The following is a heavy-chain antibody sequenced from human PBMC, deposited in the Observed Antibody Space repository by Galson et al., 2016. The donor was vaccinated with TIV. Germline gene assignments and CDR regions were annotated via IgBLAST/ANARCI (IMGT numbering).Heavy chain of an antibody. D-gene: IGHD5-18*01. CDR3: ATDRNTAMDTYHYYYGMDV. Sequence: SVKVSCKASGYTFTNYIMHWVRQAPGQRLEWMGWIIPLFDTAHYAQKFQGRVTITADESSGTVYMELSSLRSEDTAVYYCATDRNTAMDTYHYYYGMDVWGQGTTVTVSS. V-gene: IGHV1-69*13. J-gene: IGHJ6*02. CDR1: GYTFTNYI. CDR2: IIPLFDTA.